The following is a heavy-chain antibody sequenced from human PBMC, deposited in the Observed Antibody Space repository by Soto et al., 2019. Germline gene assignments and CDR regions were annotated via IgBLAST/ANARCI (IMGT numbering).Heavy chain of an antibody. J-gene: IGHJ6*02. CDR3: AKGGGGVLWGMDV. Sequence: EVQLLESGGGLVQPGGSLRLSCAASGFTFSSYAMSWVRQAPGKGLEWVSAISGSGGSTYYADSVKGRLTISRDNSKNTRYLQMNSLRAEDTAVYYGAKGGGGVLWGMDVWGQGTTVTVSS. V-gene: IGHV3-23*01. D-gene: IGHD3-16*01. CDR1: GFTFSSYA. CDR2: ISGSGGST.